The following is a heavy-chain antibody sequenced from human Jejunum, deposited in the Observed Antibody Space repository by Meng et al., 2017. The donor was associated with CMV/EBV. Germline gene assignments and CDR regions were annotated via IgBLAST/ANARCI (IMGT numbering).Heavy chain of an antibody. J-gene: IGHJ4*02. CDR2: IYSNGAT. CDR3: ARDMHREVVIQDY. V-gene: IGHV4-61*02. D-gene: IGHD3-10*01. CDR1: GGSINIGDQR. Sequence: GQLQRSGPGLVKPHPTLPLTCTGSGGSINIGDQRWTWIRQPPGKGLEWIGRIYSNGATNYNPSLKSRVTMSVDTSKNQFSLKLSSVTAADTAVYFCARDMHREVVIQDYWGQGTLVTVSS.